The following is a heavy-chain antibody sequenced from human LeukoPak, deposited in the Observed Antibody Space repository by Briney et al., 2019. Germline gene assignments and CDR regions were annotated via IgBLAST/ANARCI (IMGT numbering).Heavy chain of an antibody. D-gene: IGHD4-23*01. J-gene: IGHJ4*02. Sequence: GGSLRLSCAASGFTFSSYEMNWVRQAPGKGLEWVSYISSSGSTIYYADSVKGRFTISRDNAKNSLYLQMNSLRAEDTAVYYCARDEDYGGNFRYGYWGQGTLVTVSS. CDR2: ISSSGSTI. CDR1: GFTFSSYE. CDR3: ARDEDYGGNFRYGY. V-gene: IGHV3-48*03.